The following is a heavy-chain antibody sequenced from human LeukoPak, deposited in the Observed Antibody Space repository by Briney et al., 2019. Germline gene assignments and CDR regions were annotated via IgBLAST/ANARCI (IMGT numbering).Heavy chain of an antibody. CDR1: GGSISSGSYY. J-gene: IGHJ6*02. CDR3: ARGRSNYYGMDV. D-gene: IGHD1-26*01. CDR2: IHSGGST. Sequence: PSETLSLTCTVSGGSISSGSYYWGWIRQPPGERLEWLGSIHSGGSTYYNPSVSSRTTISADMFKSQFSLNLYSVSAADTAVYYCARGRSNYYGMDVWGQGTTVTVSS. V-gene: IGHV4-39*07.